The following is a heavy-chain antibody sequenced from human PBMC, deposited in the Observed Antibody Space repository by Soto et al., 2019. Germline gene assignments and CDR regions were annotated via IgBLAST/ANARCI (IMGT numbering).Heavy chain of an antibody. Sequence: PSETLSLTCAVYGGSFSGYYWSWIRQPPGKGLEWIGEINHSGSTNYNPYLKSRITISVDTSKNQFSLKLNSVTAADTVFYYCARQWFGELSPWWFDPWGQGTLVTVSS. V-gene: IGHV4-34*01. J-gene: IGHJ5*02. CDR2: INHSGST. CDR1: GGSFSGYY. CDR3: ARQWFGELSPWWFDP. D-gene: IGHD3-10*01.